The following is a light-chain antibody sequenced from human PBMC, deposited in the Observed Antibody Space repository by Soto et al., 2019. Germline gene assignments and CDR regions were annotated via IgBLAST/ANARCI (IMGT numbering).Light chain of an antibody. V-gene: IGKV2-24*01. J-gene: IGKJ2*01. Sequence: DFVMTQTPLSSPVTLGQPASISCRSSQSLVHSDGNSYLSWLHQRPGQPPRLLIYMISNRCSGVPDRFSGSGAATDFTLKISRVEPEDVGVYYCMQAKQPYTFGQGTKLEIK. CDR3: MQAKQPYT. CDR1: QSLVHSDGNSY. CDR2: MIS.